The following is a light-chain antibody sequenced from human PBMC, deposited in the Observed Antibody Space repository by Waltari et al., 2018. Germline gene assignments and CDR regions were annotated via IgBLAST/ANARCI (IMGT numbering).Light chain of an antibody. CDR3: QLWDLISHHVV. V-gene: IGLV3-21*02. J-gene: IGLJ2*01. Sequence: SYVLTQPHSVSVAPGQTARITCGGKNIGSKSVHRYQQKTGQAPVLLGYHDRERPSGSPERFSGFTSGDTATLTTSGVEAGDEADYSCQLWDLISHHVVFGGGTKLTVL. CDR1: NIGSKS. CDR2: HDR.